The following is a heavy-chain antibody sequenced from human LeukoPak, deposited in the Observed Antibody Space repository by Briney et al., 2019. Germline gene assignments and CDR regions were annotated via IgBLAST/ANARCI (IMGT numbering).Heavy chain of an antibody. CDR3: ARDPIAVAGNTGYFDY. Sequence: GGSLRLSCAASGFTFSSYAMHWVRQAPGKGLEWVAVISYDGSNKYYADSVKGRFTISRDNSKNTLCLQMNSLRAEDTAVYYCARDPIAVAGNTGYFDYWGQGTLVTVSS. V-gene: IGHV3-30*04. CDR2: ISYDGSNK. CDR1: GFTFSSYA. J-gene: IGHJ4*02. D-gene: IGHD6-19*01.